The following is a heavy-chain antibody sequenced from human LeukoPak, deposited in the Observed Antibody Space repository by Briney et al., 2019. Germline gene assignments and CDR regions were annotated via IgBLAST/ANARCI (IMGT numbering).Heavy chain of an antibody. CDR1: GFTFSNFS. CDR2: IRSTSSAI. J-gene: IGHJ4*02. CDR3: AKEIGGSFDY. Sequence: GRSLRLSCAASGFTFSNFSMNWVRQAPGKGLEWVSYIRSTSSAIYYADSVKGRFTISRDNSKNTLYLQMNSLRAEDTAVYYCAKEIGGSFDYWGQGTLVTVSS. D-gene: IGHD3-16*01. V-gene: IGHV3-48*01.